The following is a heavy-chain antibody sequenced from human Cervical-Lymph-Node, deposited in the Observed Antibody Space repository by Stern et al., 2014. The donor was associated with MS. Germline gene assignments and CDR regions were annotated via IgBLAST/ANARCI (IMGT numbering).Heavy chain of an antibody. D-gene: IGHD1-14*01. V-gene: IGHV3-30-3*01. CDR3: ARERTPVPSNPFDI. CDR1: GFTFNNYA. Sequence: QVQLVESGGDVVQPGRSLRLSCAASGFTFNNYAIHWVRQAPGKGLEWVSLISYDGGQEYYTDSVKGRFTISGDNSKSTVYLQMNSLRPDDTAVYFCARERTPVPSNPFDIWGQGTMVPVSS. CDR2: ISYDGGQE. J-gene: IGHJ3*02.